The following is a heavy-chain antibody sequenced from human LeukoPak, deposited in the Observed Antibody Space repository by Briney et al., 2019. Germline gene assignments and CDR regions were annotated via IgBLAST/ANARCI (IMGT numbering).Heavy chain of an antibody. Sequence: GGSLRLSCAASGFTFSSYAMHWVRQAPGKGLEWVAVISYDGSNKYYADSVKGRFTISRDNSKNTLYLQMNSLSAEDTAVYYCAKGGVRGAHAFDIWGQGTMVAVSS. J-gene: IGHJ3*02. CDR3: AKGGVRGAHAFDI. CDR1: GFTFSSYA. V-gene: IGHV3-30-3*01. CDR2: ISYDGSNK. D-gene: IGHD2-15*01.